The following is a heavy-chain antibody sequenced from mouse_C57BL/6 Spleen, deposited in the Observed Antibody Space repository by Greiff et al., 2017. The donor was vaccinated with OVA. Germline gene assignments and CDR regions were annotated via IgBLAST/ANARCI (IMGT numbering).Heavy chain of an antibody. J-gene: IGHJ4*01. CDR3: ARRDYYGSSYYYAMDY. Sequence: QVQLQQSGAELMKPGASVKLSCKATGYTFTGYWIEWVKQRPGHGLEWIGEILPGSGSTNYNEKFKGKATFTADTSSNTAYMQLSSLTTEDSAIYYCARRDYYGSSYYYAMDYWGQGTSVTVSS. D-gene: IGHD1-1*01. V-gene: IGHV1-9*01. CDR1: GYTFTGYW. CDR2: ILPGSGST.